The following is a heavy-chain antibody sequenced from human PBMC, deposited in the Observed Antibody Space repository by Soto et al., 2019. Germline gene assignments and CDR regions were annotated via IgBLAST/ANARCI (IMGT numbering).Heavy chain of an antibody. CDR1: GYTFTSYG. D-gene: IGHD6-19*01. V-gene: IGHV1-3*01. Sequence: VSVKVSCKASGYTFTSYGMHWVRQAPGQRLEWMGWINAGNGNTKYSQKFQGRVTITRDTSASTAYMELSSLRSEDTAMYYCARPIAVAGQYGMDVWGQGTKVTVSS. J-gene: IGHJ6*02. CDR2: INAGNGNT. CDR3: ARPIAVAGQYGMDV.